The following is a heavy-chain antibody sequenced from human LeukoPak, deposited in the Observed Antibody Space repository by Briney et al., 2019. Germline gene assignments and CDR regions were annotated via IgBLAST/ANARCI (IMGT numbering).Heavy chain of an antibody. D-gene: IGHD5-12*01. J-gene: IGHJ5*02. CDR2: ISSSGSTI. CDR3: ARDHSGRSLDP. CDR1: GFTFSSYG. V-gene: IGHV3-48*04. Sequence: GGSLRLSGAASGFTFSSYGMSWVRQAPGKGLEWVSYISSSGSTIYYADSVKGRFTISRDNAKNSLYLQMNSLRVEDMAIYYCARDHSGRSLDPWGRGTRVTVSS.